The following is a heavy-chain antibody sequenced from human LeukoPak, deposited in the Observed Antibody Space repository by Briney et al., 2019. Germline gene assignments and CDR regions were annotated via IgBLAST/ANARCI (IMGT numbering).Heavy chain of an antibody. CDR1: GFTFSGYA. CDR3: AKGWEAGHYYYNMDV. J-gene: IGHJ6*03. CDR2: ISGGGGST. V-gene: IGHV3-23*01. D-gene: IGHD1-26*01. Sequence: GGSLRLSCAASGFTFSGYAMSWVRQAPGKGLEWVSTISGGGGSTYYADSVRGRFTISRDNSMNTLDLQMNSLRAEDTAVYYCAKGWEAGHYYYNMDVWGKGTTVTVSS.